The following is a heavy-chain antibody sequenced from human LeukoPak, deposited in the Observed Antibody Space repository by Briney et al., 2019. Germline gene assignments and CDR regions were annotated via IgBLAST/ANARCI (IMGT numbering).Heavy chain of an antibody. CDR3: ARLSKNYDFWSGYQGNFDY. J-gene: IGHJ4*02. CDR2: IYHSGGT. CDR1: GYSISSGYY. V-gene: IGHV4-38-2*01. Sequence: TSETLSLTCAVSGYSISSGYYWGWIRQPPGKGLEWIGSIYHSGGTYYNPSLKSRVTISVDTSKNQFSLKLSSVAAADTAVYYCARLSKNYDFWSGYQGNFDYWGQGTLVTVSS. D-gene: IGHD3-3*01.